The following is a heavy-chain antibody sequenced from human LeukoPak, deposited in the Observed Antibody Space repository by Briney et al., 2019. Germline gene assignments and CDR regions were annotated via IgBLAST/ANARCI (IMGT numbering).Heavy chain of an antibody. Sequence: GGSLRLSCAASGFTFSSYAMNWVRQAPGKGLEWVSDISGSGGSIYYADSVKGRFTISRDNSNNTLYLQMNSLRVEDTAVYYCAPDPNKWLRNYWGQGTLVTVSS. CDR3: APDPNKWLRNY. CDR1: GFTFSSYA. CDR2: ISGSGGSI. D-gene: IGHD5-12*01. J-gene: IGHJ4*02. V-gene: IGHV3-23*01.